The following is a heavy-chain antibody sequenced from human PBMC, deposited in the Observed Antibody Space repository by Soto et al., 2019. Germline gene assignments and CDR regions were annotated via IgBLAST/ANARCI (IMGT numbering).Heavy chain of an antibody. Sequence: SETLSLTCAVYGGSFSGYYWSWIRQPPGKGLEWIGEINHSGSTNYNPSLKSRVTISVDTSKNQFSLKLSSVTAADTAVYYCARVEGYSSSWYKNWFDPWGQGTLVTVSS. D-gene: IGHD6-13*01. CDR3: ARVEGYSSSWYKNWFDP. J-gene: IGHJ5*02. CDR1: GGSFSGYY. V-gene: IGHV4-34*01. CDR2: INHSGST.